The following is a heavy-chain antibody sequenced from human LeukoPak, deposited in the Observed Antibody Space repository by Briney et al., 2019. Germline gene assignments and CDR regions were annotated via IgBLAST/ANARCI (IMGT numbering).Heavy chain of an antibody. CDR1: GGSISSYY. J-gene: IGHJ4*02. D-gene: IGHD6-13*01. CDR2: IYYSGTT. CDR3: ARGVYIAAAQYGY. V-gene: IGHV4-59*01. Sequence: PSETLSLTCTGPGGSISSYYWSWIRQPPGKGLEWIGYIYYSGTTNYNPSLESRVTISVDTSKNQFSLKLSSVTAADTAVYYCARGVYIAAAQYGYWGQGTLVTVSS.